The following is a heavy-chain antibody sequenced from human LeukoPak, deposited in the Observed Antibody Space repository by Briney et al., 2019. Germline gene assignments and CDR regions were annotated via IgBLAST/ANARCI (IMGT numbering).Heavy chain of an antibody. CDR2: ISAYNGNT. J-gene: IGHJ4*02. CDR3: ARVSSGWQIYYFDY. Sequence: ASVKVSCKASGYTFTSYGISWVRQAPGQGLEWMGWISAYNGNTNYAQKLQGRVTMTTDTSTSTAYMELSSLRSEDTAVYYCARVSSGWQIYYFDYWGQGTPVTVSS. D-gene: IGHD6-19*01. CDR1: GYTFTSYG. V-gene: IGHV1-18*01.